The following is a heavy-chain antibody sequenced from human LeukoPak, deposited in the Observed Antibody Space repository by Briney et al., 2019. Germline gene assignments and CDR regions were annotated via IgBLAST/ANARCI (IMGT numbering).Heavy chain of an antibody. J-gene: IGHJ3*02. CDR3: ARVVAAAKDAFDI. Sequence: SETLSLTCTVSGGSISSYYWSWIRQPPGKGLEWIGYIYYSGSTNYNPSLKSRVTISVDTSKNQFSLKLSSVTAADTAVYYCARVVAAAKDAFDIWGQGTMVTVSS. V-gene: IGHV4-59*01. D-gene: IGHD6-13*01. CDR2: IYYSGST. CDR1: GGSISSYY.